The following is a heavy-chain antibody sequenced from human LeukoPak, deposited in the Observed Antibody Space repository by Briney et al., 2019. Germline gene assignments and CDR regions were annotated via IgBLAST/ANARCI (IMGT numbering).Heavy chain of an antibody. V-gene: IGHV4-34*01. CDR1: GGSFSGYY. Sequence: PSETLSLTCAVYGGSFSGYYWSWIRQPPGKGLEWIGEINHSGSTNYNPSLKSRVTISVDTSKNQFSLKLSSVTAADTAVYYCARGPFGLDDYWGQGTLVTVSS. J-gene: IGHJ4*02. D-gene: IGHD3/OR15-3a*01. CDR3: ARGPFGLDDY. CDR2: INHSGST.